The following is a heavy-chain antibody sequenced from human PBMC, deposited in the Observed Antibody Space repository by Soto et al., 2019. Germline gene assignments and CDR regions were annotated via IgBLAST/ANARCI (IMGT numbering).Heavy chain of an antibody. Sequence: EVQLLESGGGLVQPGGSVRLSCAASGFTFSSYAMSWVRQAPGKGLEWVSVISASGGGSYYADSVKGRFTISRDNSKDTLYLQMNSLRADDTAVHYCARREAVKVRGVIGDCWGQGTLVTVSS. V-gene: IGHV3-23*01. CDR3: ARREAVKVRGVIGDC. D-gene: IGHD3-10*01. CDR2: ISASGGGS. J-gene: IGHJ4*02. CDR1: GFTFSSYA.